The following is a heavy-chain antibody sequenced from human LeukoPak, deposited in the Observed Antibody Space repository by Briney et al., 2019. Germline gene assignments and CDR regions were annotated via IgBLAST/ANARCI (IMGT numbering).Heavy chain of an antibody. CDR2: ISGSGGGS. Sequence: GGSLRLSCAASGFTFSSYAMSWVRQAPGKGLEWVSSISGSGGGSYYADSVKGRFTISRDNSKNTLFLQMNSLRAEDTAVYYCAKGMTALVVYFDYWGQGTLVTVSS. V-gene: IGHV3-23*01. D-gene: IGHD2-21*02. J-gene: IGHJ4*02. CDR3: AKGMTALVVYFDY. CDR1: GFTFSSYA.